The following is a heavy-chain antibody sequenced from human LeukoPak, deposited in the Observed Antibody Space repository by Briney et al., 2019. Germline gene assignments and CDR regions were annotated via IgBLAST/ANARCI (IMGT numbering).Heavy chain of an antibody. CDR3: VRGRYSSGWFKDKNWFDP. Sequence: SETLSLTCTVSGGSISSYYWSWIRQPPGKGLEWIGYIYYSGSTNYNPSLKSRVSISVDTSKNQFSLKLSSVTAADTAVYYCVRGRYSSGWFKDKNWFDPWGQGIPVTVSS. CDR1: GGSISSYY. J-gene: IGHJ5*02. V-gene: IGHV4-59*12. CDR2: IYYSGST. D-gene: IGHD6-19*01.